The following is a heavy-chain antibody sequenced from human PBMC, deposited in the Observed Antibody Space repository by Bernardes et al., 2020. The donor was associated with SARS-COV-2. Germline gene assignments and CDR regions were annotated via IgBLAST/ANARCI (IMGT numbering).Heavy chain of an antibody. D-gene: IGHD6-13*01. Sequence: GESLKISCKTSGYTFTTSWIAWVRQMPGKGLEWMGIIFPLDSSTRYSPSFQGQVTISVDRSINTAYLEWSTLKASDSAVYYCARHRAAGGDYYYGMDVWGQGTTVTVSS. V-gene: IGHV5-51*01. CDR2: IFPLDSST. J-gene: IGHJ6*02. CDR1: GYTFTTSW. CDR3: ARHRAAGGDYYYGMDV.